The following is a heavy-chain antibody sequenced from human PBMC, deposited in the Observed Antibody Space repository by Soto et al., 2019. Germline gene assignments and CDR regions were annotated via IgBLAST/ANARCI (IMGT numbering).Heavy chain of an antibody. D-gene: IGHD3-10*01. J-gene: IGHJ4*02. CDR1: GFSLTTEGVA. V-gene: IGHV2-5*05. CDR2: IYWDDDQ. CDR3: AHRDRASGGLFDY. Sequence: QITLKESGPPLVKPTQTLTLTCSFSGFSLTTEGVAVGWIRQSPGKALEWLSVIYWDDDQRSAKSLRSRLTIAKDTSKNQVVLTLANMEPLDTAMYYCAHRDRASGGLFDYWGQGILVTVSS.